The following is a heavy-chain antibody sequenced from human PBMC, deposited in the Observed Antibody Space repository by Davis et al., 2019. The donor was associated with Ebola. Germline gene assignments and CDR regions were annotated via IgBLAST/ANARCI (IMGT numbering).Heavy chain of an antibody. J-gene: IGHJ4*02. CDR2: IYTSGST. CDR1: GDSISSGSYY. D-gene: IGHD3-16*01. V-gene: IGHV4-61*09. Sequence: SETLSLTCTVSGDSISSGSYYWSWIRQPAGKGLEWIGHIYTSGSTNYNPSLKSRVTISVDRSKNQYSLKLTSLTAADTAIYFCARDRHESRAYGFWGQGTLVTVSS. CDR3: ARDRHESRAYGF.